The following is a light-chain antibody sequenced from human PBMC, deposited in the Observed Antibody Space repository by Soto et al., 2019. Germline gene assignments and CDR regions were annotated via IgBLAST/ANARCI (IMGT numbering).Light chain of an antibody. V-gene: IGLV2-8*01. J-gene: IGLJ2*01. Sequence: QSALTQPPSASGSPGQSVTISCTGTSSDVGGYNYVSWYQQHPGKAPKLMIYEVSKRPSGVPDRFSGSKSGTTASLTVSGLQAEAEADYYCSSYAGSNNVVFGGGTKVTVL. CDR1: SSDVGGYNY. CDR2: EVS. CDR3: SSYAGSNNVV.